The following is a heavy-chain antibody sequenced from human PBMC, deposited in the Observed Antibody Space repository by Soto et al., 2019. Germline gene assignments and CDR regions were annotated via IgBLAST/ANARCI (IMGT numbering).Heavy chain of an antibody. CDR2: IYHSGNT. V-gene: IGHV4-30-2*01. J-gene: IGHJ4*02. CDR3: ARGPPHHY. Sequence: QLQLQESGSGLVKPSQTLSLTCAVSGGSMSSGGYSWSWIRQPPGKGLEWIGYIYHSGNTYYNPSLKNRVTISVDWSKNQFSLTRSSVTDADTAVYYCARGPPHHYWGQGTLVTVSS. CDR1: GGSMSSGGYS.